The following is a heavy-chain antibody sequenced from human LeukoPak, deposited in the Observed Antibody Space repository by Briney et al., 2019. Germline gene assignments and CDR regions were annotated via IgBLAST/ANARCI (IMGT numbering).Heavy chain of an antibody. CDR3: TRGFEDYYYGMDV. D-gene: IGHD3-9*01. J-gene: IGHJ6*02. V-gene: IGHV3-21*01. CDR2: ISSSSSYI. Sequence: VSSISSSSSYIYYADSVKGRFTISRDNAKNSLYLQMNSLRAEDTAVYYCTRGFEDYYYGMDVWGQGTTVTVSS.